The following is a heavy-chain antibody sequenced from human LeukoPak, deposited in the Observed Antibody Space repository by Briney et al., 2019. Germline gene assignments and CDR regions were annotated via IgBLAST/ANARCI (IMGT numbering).Heavy chain of an antibody. V-gene: IGHV4-38-2*02. CDR2: INHSGST. D-gene: IGHD5/OR15-5a*01. CDR1: GYSISSGYY. J-gene: IGHJ6*03. Sequence: SSETLSLTCTVSGYSISSGYYWGWIRQPPGKGLEWIGSINHSGSTNYNPSLKSRVTISVDTSKNQFSLKLSSVTAADTAVYYCARLSVYYYYYMDVWGKGTTVTVSS. CDR3: ARLSVYYYYYMDV.